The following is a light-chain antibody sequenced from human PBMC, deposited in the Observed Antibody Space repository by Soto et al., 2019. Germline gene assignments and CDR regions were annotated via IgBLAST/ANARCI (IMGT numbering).Light chain of an antibody. Sequence: EIVMTQSPATLSGSPGERATLTCRASQSVSTKLAWYRHKPGQAPRLLIYGASTSATGIPARFSGSGSGTAFTLTIISLQSEDVVVYYCQQYKNWHQFTFGPGTKVDIK. V-gene: IGKV3-15*01. J-gene: IGKJ3*01. CDR1: QSVSTK. CDR2: GAS. CDR3: QQYKNWHQFT.